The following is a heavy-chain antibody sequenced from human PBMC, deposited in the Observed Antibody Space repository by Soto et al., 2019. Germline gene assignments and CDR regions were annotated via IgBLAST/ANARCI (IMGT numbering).Heavy chain of an antibody. CDR1: GDAIGNGDYY. V-gene: IGHV4-31*03. D-gene: IGHD2-21*01. Sequence: QVQLQESGPGLVKPSQTLSVTCTVSGDAIGNGDYYWTWIRQHPGKALEWLGNIFHSVSTYSNPSLNSRVTLSLDTSKNMFYLRLTSVTAADTAVSYCARDVMSSPSRGFPIINWGQGTLVNVSS. CDR2: IFHSVST. CDR3: ARDVMSSPSRGFPIIN. J-gene: IGHJ4*02.